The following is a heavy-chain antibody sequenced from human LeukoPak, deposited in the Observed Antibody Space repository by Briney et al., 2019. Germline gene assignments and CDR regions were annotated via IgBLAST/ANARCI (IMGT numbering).Heavy chain of an antibody. CDR3: ARDPSLSGSLVTVDY. J-gene: IGHJ4*02. Sequence: PGGSLRLSCAASGFTFSDYYMSWIRQAPGKGLGWVSYISSSGTTIYYADSVKGRFTISRDNAKNSLYLQMNSLRAEDTAVYYCARDPSLSGSLVTVDYWGQGTLVTVSS. D-gene: IGHD1-26*01. CDR1: GFTFSDYY. CDR2: ISSSGTTI. V-gene: IGHV3-11*04.